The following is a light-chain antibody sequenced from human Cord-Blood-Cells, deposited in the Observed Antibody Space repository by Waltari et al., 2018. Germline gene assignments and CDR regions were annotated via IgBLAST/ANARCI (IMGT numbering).Light chain of an antibody. J-gene: IGKJ3*01. V-gene: IGKV3-20*01. CDR2: GAS. CDR3: QQYGSSPFT. CDR1: QSVRSSY. Sequence: EIVLTPSPGTLSLSPGERATLSCRASQSVRSSYLAWYQQKPGQAPRLLIYGASSRATGIPDRFSGSGSGTDFTLTISRLEPEDFAVYYCQQYGSSPFTFGPGTKVDIK.